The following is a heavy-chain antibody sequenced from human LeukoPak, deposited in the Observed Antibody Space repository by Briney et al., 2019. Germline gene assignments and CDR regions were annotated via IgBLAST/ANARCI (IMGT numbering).Heavy chain of an antibody. J-gene: IGHJ4*02. V-gene: IGHV3-23*01. Sequence: GGSLRLSCAASGFTFSNYAMSWVRQAPGKGLEWVSAITGSGGDTYYADSVKGRFTISRDNSKNTLYLQMNSLRAEDTAVYYCAKWGDYDVLTGYYDPDYWGQGTLVTVSS. D-gene: IGHD3-9*01. CDR3: AKWGDYDVLTGYYDPDY. CDR2: ITGSGGDT. CDR1: GFTFSNYA.